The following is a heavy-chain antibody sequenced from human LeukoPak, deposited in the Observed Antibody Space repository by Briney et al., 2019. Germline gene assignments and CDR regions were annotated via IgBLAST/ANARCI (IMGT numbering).Heavy chain of an antibody. CDR1: GGSIGSTNYY. V-gene: IGHV4-39*01. CDR3: ARQTGSGLFILP. CDR2: IYYSGST. J-gene: IGHJ4*02. D-gene: IGHD3/OR15-3a*01. Sequence: SETLSLTCTVSGGSIGSTNYYWGWIRQPPGKGLEWIANIYYSGSTYYNPSLKSRVTISVDTSKNQFSLRLNSVTAADTAVYYCARQTGSGLFILPGGQGTLVTVSS.